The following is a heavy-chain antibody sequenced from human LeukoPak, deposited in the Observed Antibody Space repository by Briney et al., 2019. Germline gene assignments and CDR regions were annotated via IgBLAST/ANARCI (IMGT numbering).Heavy chain of an antibody. Sequence: ASVKVSCKASGYTFTSYYMHWVRQAPGQGLEWMGIINPSGGSTGYAQKFQGRVTMTGDTSTSTVYMELSSLRSEDTAVYYCARGPVIGGHSSSSAWYFDLWGRGTLVTVSS. CDR2: INPSGGST. D-gene: IGHD6-6*01. CDR3: ARGPVIGGHSSSSAWYFDL. V-gene: IGHV1-46*01. CDR1: GYTFTSYY. J-gene: IGHJ2*01.